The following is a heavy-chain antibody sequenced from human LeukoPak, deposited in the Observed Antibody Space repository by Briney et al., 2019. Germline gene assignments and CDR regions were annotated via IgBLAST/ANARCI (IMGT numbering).Heavy chain of an antibody. Sequence: SETLSLTCTVSGGSISDYYWSWIRQAAGKGLEWIGRIYTSESTKYNPSLKSRVAMSIDTSKRQFSLKLNSVTAADTAVYYCAREGYYGSAADYWGQGTLVTVSS. V-gene: IGHV4-4*07. D-gene: IGHD3-10*01. CDR1: GGSISDYY. J-gene: IGHJ4*02. CDR2: IYTSEST. CDR3: AREGYYGSAADY.